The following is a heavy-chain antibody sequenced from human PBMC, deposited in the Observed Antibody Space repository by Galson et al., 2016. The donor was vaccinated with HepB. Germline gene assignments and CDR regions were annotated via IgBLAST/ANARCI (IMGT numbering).Heavy chain of an antibody. CDR3: ASSGYHYYYYMDV. V-gene: IGHV1-46*01. Sequence: SVKVSCKASGHTFTSYYFHWVRQAPGQGLEWMGIINPSGGSTSYAQKFQGRVTMTRDTSTSTVYMELSSLRSEDTAVYFCASSGYHYYYYMDVWGKGTTVTVSS. D-gene: IGHD5-12*01. CDR1: GHTFTSYY. J-gene: IGHJ6*03. CDR2: INPSGGST.